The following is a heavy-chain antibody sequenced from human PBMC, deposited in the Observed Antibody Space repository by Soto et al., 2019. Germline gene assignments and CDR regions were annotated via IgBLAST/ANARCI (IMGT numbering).Heavy chain of an antibody. CDR1: GGSISSYY. D-gene: IGHD5-12*01. CDR2: IYYSGST. J-gene: IGHJ4*02. V-gene: IGHV4-59*01. CDR3: ARSAEFIVATIFGY. Sequence: SETLSLTCTVSGGSISSYYWSWIRQPPGKGLEWIGYIYYSGSTNYNPSLKSRVTISVDTSKNQFSLKLSSVTAADTAVYYCARSAEFIVATIFGYWGQGTLVTVSS.